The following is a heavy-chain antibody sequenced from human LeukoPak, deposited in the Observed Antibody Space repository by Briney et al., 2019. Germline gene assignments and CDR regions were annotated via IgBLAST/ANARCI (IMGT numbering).Heavy chain of an antibody. Sequence: ASVKVSCKASGYTFTGYYMHWVRQAPGQGLEWMGWINPNSGGTNYAQKFQGWVTMTRDTSINTAYLDLSNLRSDDTAVYYCARGPSGSDYWGQGTLVIVSS. J-gene: IGHJ4*02. D-gene: IGHD3-10*01. V-gene: IGHV1-2*04. CDR3: ARGPSGSDY. CDR2: INPNSGGT. CDR1: GYTFTGYY.